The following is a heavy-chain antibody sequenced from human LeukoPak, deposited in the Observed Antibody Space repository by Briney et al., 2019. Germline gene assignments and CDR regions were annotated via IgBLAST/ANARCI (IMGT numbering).Heavy chain of an antibody. CDR2: IYYSGST. D-gene: IGHD1-1*01. CDR3: ARLGTTSLLPFDY. J-gene: IGHJ4*02. Sequence: GSLRLSCAASGFTFSSYAMSWVRQAPGKGLEYIGHIYYSGSTNYNPSLKSRVTISVDTSKNQFSLKLNSVTAADTAVYYCARLGTTSLLPFDYWGQGTLVTVSS. V-gene: IGHV4-59*01. CDR1: GFTFSSYA.